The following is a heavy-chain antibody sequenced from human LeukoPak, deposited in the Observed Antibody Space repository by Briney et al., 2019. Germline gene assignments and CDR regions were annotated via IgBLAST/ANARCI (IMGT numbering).Heavy chain of an antibody. CDR2: ISSSSSYI. V-gene: IGHV3-21*01. J-gene: IGHJ6*03. CDR1: GFTFDDYG. Sequence: PGGSLRLSCAASGFTFDDYGMSWVRQAPGKGLEWVSSISSSSSYIYYADSVKGRFTISRDNAKNSLYLQMNSLRAEDTAVYYCARNLEDYYYMDVWGKGTTVTISS. D-gene: IGHD1-1*01. CDR3: ARNLEDYYYMDV.